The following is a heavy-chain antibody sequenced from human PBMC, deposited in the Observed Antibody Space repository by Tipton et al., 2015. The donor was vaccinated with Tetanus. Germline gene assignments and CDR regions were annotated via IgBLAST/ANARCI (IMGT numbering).Heavy chain of an antibody. Sequence: TLSLTCTVSGGSINRYYWSWIRQPPGKGLEWIGEINHSGSTNYNPSLKSRVTISVDTSKNQFSLKLSSVTAADTAVYYCARDGWGLTNWFDPWGQGTLVTVSS. J-gene: IGHJ5*02. D-gene: IGHD7-27*01. CDR1: GGSINRYY. V-gene: IGHV4-34*01. CDR3: ARDGWGLTNWFDP. CDR2: INHSGST.